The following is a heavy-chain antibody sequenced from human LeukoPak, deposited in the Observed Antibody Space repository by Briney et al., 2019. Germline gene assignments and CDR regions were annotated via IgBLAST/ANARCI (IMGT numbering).Heavy chain of an antibody. J-gene: IGHJ3*02. D-gene: IGHD2-2*01. CDR3: ARDGARDIVVVSGAFDI. V-gene: IGHV4-61*02. CDR2: IYTSGST. CDR1: GGSISSGSYY. Sequence: SETLSLTCTVSGGSISSGSYYWSWIRQPAGKGLEWIGRIYTSGSTNYNLSLKSRVTISVDTSKSQFSLKLSSVTAADTAVYYCARDGARDIVVVSGAFDIWGQGTMVTVSS.